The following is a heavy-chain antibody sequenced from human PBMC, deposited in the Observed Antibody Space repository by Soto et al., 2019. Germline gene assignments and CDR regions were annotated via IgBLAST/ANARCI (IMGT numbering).Heavy chain of an antibody. V-gene: IGHV4-4*07. CDR1: GASMNSYH. CDR3: ARDQGVAAAGITWFDP. Sequence: SETLSLTCTVSGASMNSYHWSWIRQPAGKGLEWIGHIHSSGSTNYNPSLKSRVTMSVDTSKNQFSLRLMSLTAADTAVYYCARDQGVAAAGITWFDPWGQGSLVTV. J-gene: IGHJ5*02. CDR2: IHSSGST. D-gene: IGHD6-13*01.